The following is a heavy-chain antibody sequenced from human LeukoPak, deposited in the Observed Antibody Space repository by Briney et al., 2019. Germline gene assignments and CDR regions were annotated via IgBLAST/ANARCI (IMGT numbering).Heavy chain of an antibody. J-gene: IGHJ6*03. CDR3: ARGGAAVAGPYYYYYYMDV. D-gene: IGHD6-19*01. CDR1: GGSISSYY. Sequence: PSETLSLTCTVSGGSISSYYWSWIRQPPGKGLEWIGYIYYSGSTNYNPSLKSRVTISVDTSKNQFSLKLSSVTAADTAVYYCARGGAAVAGPYYYYYYMDVWGKGTTVTISS. CDR2: IYYSGST. V-gene: IGHV4-59*01.